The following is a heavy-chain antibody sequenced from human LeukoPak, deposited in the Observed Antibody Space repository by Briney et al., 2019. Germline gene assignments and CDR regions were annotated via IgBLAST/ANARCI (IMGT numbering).Heavy chain of an antibody. J-gene: IGHJ4*02. V-gene: IGHV4-39*07. CDR2: IHYSGTT. CDR3: AICPSPLRGGREP. D-gene: IGHD1-14*01. CDR1: GGLINRCDSY. Sequence: SVTLSLTCTVSGGLINRCDSYWNWIRQPPAKDLEWIGSIHYSGTTYYNPSLKSRVKIPVDTSKNQFSLRVRCVSAADTGVYYCAICPSPLRGGREPWGEGTLVSVSS.